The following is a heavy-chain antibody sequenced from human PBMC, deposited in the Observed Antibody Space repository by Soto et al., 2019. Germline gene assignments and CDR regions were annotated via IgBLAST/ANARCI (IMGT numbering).Heavy chain of an antibody. CDR1: GFTFSSYG. V-gene: IGHV3-33*01. CDR2: IWYDGSNK. Sequence: PGGSLRLSCAASGFTFSSYGMHWVRQAPGKGLEWVAVIWYDGSNKYYADSVKGRFTISRDNSKNTLYLQMNSLRAEDTAVYYCARRPGHDRGMEAIAFDYWGQGTLVTVSS. D-gene: IGHD3-16*01. J-gene: IGHJ4*02. CDR3: ARRPGHDRGMEAIAFDY.